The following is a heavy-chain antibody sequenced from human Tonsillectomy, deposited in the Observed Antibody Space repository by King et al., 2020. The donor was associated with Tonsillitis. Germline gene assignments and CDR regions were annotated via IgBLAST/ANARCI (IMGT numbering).Heavy chain of an antibody. D-gene: IGHD6-19*01. Sequence: VQLVESGGGLVQPGGSLRLSCSASRFSFSIYWLSGCRQDTGKGLEWVGNIKEDGIEKYYVGAVKGRFTISRDNAKKSLYLQMNSLRAEDTAVYYCARAISAVAGSGWFDYWGQGTLVTVSS. CDR2: IKEDGIEK. CDR3: ARAISAVAGSGWFDY. V-gene: IGHV3-7*01. J-gene: IGHJ4*02. CDR1: RFSFSIYW.